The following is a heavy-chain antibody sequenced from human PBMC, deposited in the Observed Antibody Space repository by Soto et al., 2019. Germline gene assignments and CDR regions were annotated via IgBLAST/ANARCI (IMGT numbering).Heavy chain of an antibody. V-gene: IGHV4-59*01. J-gene: IGHJ4*02. Sequence: SETLSLTCTVSGGSISSYYWSWIRQPPGKGLEWIGYIYYSGSTNYNPSLKSRVTISVDTSKTQFSLKLSSVTAADTAVYYCARVSTVPSYYFDYWGQGTLVTVSS. CDR1: GGSISSYY. CDR3: ARVSTVPSYYFDY. D-gene: IGHD4-4*01. CDR2: IYYSGST.